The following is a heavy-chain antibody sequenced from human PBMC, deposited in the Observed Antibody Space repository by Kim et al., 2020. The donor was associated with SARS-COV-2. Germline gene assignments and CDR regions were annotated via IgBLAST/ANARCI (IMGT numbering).Heavy chain of an antibody. Sequence: ASVKVSCKASGYTFTSYVMNWVRQAPGQGLEWMGWINTHTGNPTYAQGFTGRFVFSLDTSVSTAYLQISSLKAEDTAVYYCARDRRITIFGGGRSWFDPWGQGTLVSVYS. J-gene: IGHJ5*02. CDR2: INTHTGNP. V-gene: IGHV7-4-1*02. CDR3: ARDRRITIFGGGRSWFDP. D-gene: IGHD3-3*01. CDR1: GYTFTSYV.